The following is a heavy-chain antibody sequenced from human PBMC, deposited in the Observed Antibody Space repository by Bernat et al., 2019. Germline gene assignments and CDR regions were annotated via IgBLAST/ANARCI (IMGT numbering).Heavy chain of an antibody. J-gene: IGHJ4*02. CDR3: AITEGLY. V-gene: IGHV3-53*01. CDR1: GFTVSSDY. Sequence: EVRLVESGGGLIQPGGSLRLSCAASGFTVSSDYMSWVRQAPGKGLEWVSVIYSDDNTYYADSVKGRFTISRDNAKNTLYLQMNSLRVEDTAVYYCAITEGLYWGQAALVTVSS. CDR2: IYSDDNT.